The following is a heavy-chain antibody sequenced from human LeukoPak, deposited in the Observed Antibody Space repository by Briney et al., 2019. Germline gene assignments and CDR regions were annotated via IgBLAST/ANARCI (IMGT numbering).Heavy chain of an antibody. Sequence: GGSLRLSCAASRFTFSSYWMSWVRQAPGKGLEWVANMNRDGCRKCYVDSVKGRFTISRDNAKNSLFLQMNSLRVEDAAVYYCARGHYGMDVWGQGTTVTVSS. CDR2: MNRDGCRK. CDR3: ARGHYGMDV. V-gene: IGHV3-7*05. CDR1: RFTFSSYW. J-gene: IGHJ6*02.